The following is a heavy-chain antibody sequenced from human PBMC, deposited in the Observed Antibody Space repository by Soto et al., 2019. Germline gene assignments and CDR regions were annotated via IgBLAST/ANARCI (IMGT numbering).Heavy chain of an antibody. CDR1: GFTFGNAG. CDR3: TTVSESSGGSATIYYYYGMDV. CDR2: IKSKTDGGTT. V-gene: IGHV3-15*07. J-gene: IGHJ6*02. Sequence: PGGSMRLSCAASGFTFGNAGRNWVRQAPGKGLEWVGRIKSKTDGGTTDYAAPVKGRFTISRDDSKNTLYLQMNSLKTEDTAVYYCTTVSESSGGSATIYYYYGMDVWGQGTTVTVSS. D-gene: IGHD2-15*01.